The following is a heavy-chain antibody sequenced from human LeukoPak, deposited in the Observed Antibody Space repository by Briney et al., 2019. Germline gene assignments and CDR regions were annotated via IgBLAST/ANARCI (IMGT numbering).Heavy chain of an antibody. V-gene: IGHV1-24*01. D-gene: IGHD5-24*01. CDR3: TTNLFVEPPTPYYFDD. CDR1: GSAFTELS. J-gene: IGHJ4*02. CDR2: YDREEGET. Sequence: ASVKVSCKVSGSAFTELSIHWVRQVPGKGLEWMGGYDREEGETRCAEKFQGRVTLTDDTSTDTAFMELSSLRSDDTAVYFCTTNLFVEPPTPYYFDDWGQGTLVIVSS.